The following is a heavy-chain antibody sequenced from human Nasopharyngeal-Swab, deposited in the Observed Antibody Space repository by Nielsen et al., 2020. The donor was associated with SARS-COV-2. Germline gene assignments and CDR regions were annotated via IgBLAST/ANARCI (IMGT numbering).Heavy chain of an antibody. CDR1: GFTFSNAW. CDR3: ARAGTSDYYYYGMDV. CDR2: INWNGGST. Sequence: GGSLRLSCAASGFTFSNAWMSWVRQAPGKGLEWVSGINWNGGSTGYADSVKGRFTISRDNAKNSLYLQMNSLRAEDTALYHCARAGTSDYYYYGMDVWGQGTTVTVSS. J-gene: IGHJ6*02. D-gene: IGHD6-13*01. V-gene: IGHV3-20*01.